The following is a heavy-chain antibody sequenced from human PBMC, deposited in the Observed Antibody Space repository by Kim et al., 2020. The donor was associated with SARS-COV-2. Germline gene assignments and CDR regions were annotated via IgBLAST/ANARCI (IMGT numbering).Heavy chain of an antibody. V-gene: IGHV7-4-1*02. CDR1: GYTFTSFA. CDR2: INTNTGNP. J-gene: IGHJ4*02. D-gene: IGHD3-16*01. Sequence: ASVKVSCKASGYTFTSFAINWVRQAPGQGLEWMGWINTNTGNPTYAQGFTGRFVFSLDTSVSTAYLQISSLKAEDTAVYYCARGGYDYVWGSYREFDYWGQGTLVTVSS. CDR3: ARGGYDYVWGSYREFDY.